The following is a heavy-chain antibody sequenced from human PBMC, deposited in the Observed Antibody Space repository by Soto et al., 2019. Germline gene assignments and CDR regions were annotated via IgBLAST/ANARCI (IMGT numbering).Heavy chain of an antibody. V-gene: IGHV3-72*01. CDR3: ARVRLGVTTRLFDY. Sequence: EVQLVESGGGLVQPGGSLRLSCAASGFTFSDHYMDWVRQAPGKGLEWVGRIKNKANSYTTEYAASVKGRFTISRDDSKNSLDLQMNSLKTEDTAVYNCARVRLGVTTRLFDYWGQGTLVTVSS. CDR1: GFTFSDHY. J-gene: IGHJ4*02. CDR2: IKNKANSYTT. D-gene: IGHD6-25*01.